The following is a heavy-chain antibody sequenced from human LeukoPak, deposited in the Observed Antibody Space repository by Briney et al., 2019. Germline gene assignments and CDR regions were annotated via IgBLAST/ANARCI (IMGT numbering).Heavy chain of an antibody. CDR3: ARGSNGDYGYNWFDP. V-gene: IGHV4-34*01. J-gene: IGHJ5*02. CDR2: INHSGST. D-gene: IGHD4-17*01. Sequence: SETLSLTCAVYGGSFSGYYWSWLRQPPGKGLEWIGEINHSGSTNYNPSLKSRVTISVDTSKNQFSLKLSSVTAADTAVYYCARGSNGDYGYNWFDPWGQGTLVTVSS. CDR1: GGSFSGYY.